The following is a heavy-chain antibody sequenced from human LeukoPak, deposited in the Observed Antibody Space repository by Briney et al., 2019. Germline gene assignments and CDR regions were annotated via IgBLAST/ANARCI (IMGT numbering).Heavy chain of an antibody. V-gene: IGHV3-33*03. CDR2: IWHDGSEK. D-gene: IGHD3-3*02. CDR3: ASTRASLVYFDY. CDR1: GFTFSNYA. J-gene: IGHJ4*02. Sequence: PGGSLRLSCAASGFTFSNYAIHWVRQAPGKGLEWVAVIWHDGSEKYYEDSVKGRFTISRDNAKNSLYLQMNSLRAEDTAVYYCASTRASLVYFDYWGQGTLVTVSS.